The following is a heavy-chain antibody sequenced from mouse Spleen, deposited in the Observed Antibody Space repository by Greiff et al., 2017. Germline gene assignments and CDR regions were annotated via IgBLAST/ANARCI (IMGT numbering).Heavy chain of an antibody. CDR3: ARAYDEGYYAMDY. V-gene: IGHV2-9-1*01. D-gene: IGHD2-12*01. CDR2: IWTGGGT. J-gene: IGHJ4*01. CDR1: GFSLTSYA. Sequence: VQRVESGPGLVAPSQSLSITCTVSGFSLTSYAISWVRQPPGKGLEWLGVIWTGGGTNYNSALKSRLSISKDNSKSQVFLKMNSLQTDDTARYYCARAYDEGYYAMDYWGQGTSVTVSS.